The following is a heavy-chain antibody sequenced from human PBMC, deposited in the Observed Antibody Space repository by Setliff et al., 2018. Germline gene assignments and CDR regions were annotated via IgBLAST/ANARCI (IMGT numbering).Heavy chain of an antibody. V-gene: IGHV4-59*01. CDR3: ARAVGGHARKPDS. D-gene: IGHD2-2*01. Sequence: PSETLSLTCTVSGGSISNYYWRWIRQSPGKGLEWIGFIYYNGRSDHNTSFKRRVTMSVNRSKNQFSLNLRAMTAADTAVYFCARAVGGHARKPDSWGQGTLVTVSS. CDR2: IYYNGRS. CDR1: GGSISNYY. J-gene: IGHJ4*02.